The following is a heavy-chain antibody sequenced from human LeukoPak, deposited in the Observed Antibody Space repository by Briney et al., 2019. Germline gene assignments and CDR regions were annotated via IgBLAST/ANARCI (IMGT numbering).Heavy chain of an antibody. CDR2: INHSGST. CDR1: DGSFSGYY. D-gene: IGHD3-22*01. V-gene: IGHV4-34*01. J-gene: IGHJ4*02. Sequence: SETLSLTCAVYDGSFSGYYWSWIRQPPGKGLEWIGEINHSGSTNYNPSLKSRVTISVDTSKNQFSLKLSSVTAADTAVYYCARGIPAMAYYYDSSGSPWGQGTLVTVSS. CDR3: ARGIPAMAYYYDSSGSP.